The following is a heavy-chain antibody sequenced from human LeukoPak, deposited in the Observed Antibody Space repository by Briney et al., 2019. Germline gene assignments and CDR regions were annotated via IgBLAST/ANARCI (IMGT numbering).Heavy chain of an antibody. CDR3: ASTLTNWFDP. V-gene: IGHV4-34*01. CDR2: INHSGST. D-gene: IGHD4/OR15-4a*01. Sequence: PSETLSLTCAVYGGSFSGYYWSWIRQPPGKGLEWIGEINHSGSTNYNPSLKSRVTISVDTSKNQFSLKLSSVTAADTAVYYCASTLTNWFDPWGQGTLVTVSS. J-gene: IGHJ5*02. CDR1: GGSFSGYY.